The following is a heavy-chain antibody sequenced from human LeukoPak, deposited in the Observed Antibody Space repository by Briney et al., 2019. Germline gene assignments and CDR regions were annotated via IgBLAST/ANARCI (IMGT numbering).Heavy chain of an antibody. CDR2: IFHRGTT. D-gene: IGHD1-26*01. J-gene: IGHJ6*03. V-gene: IGHV4-38-2*02. CDR3: ARTLGSYYITAHYYMDV. Sequence: SETLSLTCTVSSYSISSDYYWGWIRQPPGKGLEWIGSIFHRGTTYYNPSLKSRVTISVDTSKNQFSLKLSSVTAADTAVYYCARTLGSYYITAHYYMDVWGKGTTVTVSS. CDR1: SYSISSDYY.